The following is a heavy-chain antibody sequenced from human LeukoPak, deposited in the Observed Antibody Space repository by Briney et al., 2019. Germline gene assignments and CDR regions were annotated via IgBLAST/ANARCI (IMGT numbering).Heavy chain of an antibody. CDR3: ACLTTADAFDI. CDR2: IYDSGST. D-gene: IGHD3-22*01. CDR1: GGSINSYY. V-gene: IGHV4-59*01. J-gene: IGHJ3*02. Sequence: SETLSLTCTVSGGSINSYYWSWIRQPPGKGLEWIGYIYDSGSTNYNPSLKSRVTISVDTSNNQFSLKLSSVTAAGTAVYYCACLTTADAFDIWGQGTMVTVSS.